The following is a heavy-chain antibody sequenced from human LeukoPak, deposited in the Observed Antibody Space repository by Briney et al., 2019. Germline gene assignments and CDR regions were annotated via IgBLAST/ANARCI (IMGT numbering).Heavy chain of an antibody. V-gene: IGHV1-18*01. CDR3: AKERSGGWPFDY. J-gene: IGHJ4*02. CDR1: GYTFTSYG. D-gene: IGHD6-19*01. Sequence: GASVKVSCKASGYTFTSYGVSWVRQAPGQGLEWMGWISAYNGNTNYAQKVQARVTMTRDTSTSTAYMELRSLRSDDTALYYCAKERSGGWPFDYWGQGTLVTVSS. CDR2: ISAYNGNT.